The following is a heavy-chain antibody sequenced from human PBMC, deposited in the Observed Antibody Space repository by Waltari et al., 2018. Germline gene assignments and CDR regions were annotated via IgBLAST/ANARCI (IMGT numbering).Heavy chain of an antibody. D-gene: IGHD4-17*01. CDR3: ARGFQAVTHGDFDY. V-gene: IGHV4-34*01. CDR2: INHSGST. J-gene: IGHJ4*02. CDR1: GGSFSGYY. Sequence: QVQLQQWGAGLLKPSETLSLTCAVYGGSFSGYYWSWIRQPPGKGLEWIGEINHSGSTNYHPSLKSRVTISVDTSKNQFSLKLSSVTAADTAVYYCARGFQAVTHGDFDYWGQGTLVTVSS.